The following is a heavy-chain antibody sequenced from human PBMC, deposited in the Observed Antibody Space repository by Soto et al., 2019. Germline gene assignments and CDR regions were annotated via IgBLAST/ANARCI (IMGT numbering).Heavy chain of an antibody. CDR3: ASLSPVSGYDYVGDY. CDR2: IIPILGIA. J-gene: IGHJ4*02. D-gene: IGHD5-12*01. V-gene: IGHV1-69*02. CDR1: GGTFSSYT. Sequence: QVQLVQSGAEVKKSGSSVKVSCKASGGTFSSYTISWVRQAPRQGLEWMGRIIPILGIANYAQKFQGRVTITADKSTSTAYMELSSLRSEDTAVYYCASLSPVSGYDYVGDYWGQGTLVTVSS.